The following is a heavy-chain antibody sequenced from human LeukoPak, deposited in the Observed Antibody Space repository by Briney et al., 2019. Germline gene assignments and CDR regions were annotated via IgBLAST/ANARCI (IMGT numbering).Heavy chain of an antibody. D-gene: IGHD2-15*01. V-gene: IGHV3-21*01. CDR3: ASPMVVAAKTFDY. CDR1: GFTFSSYS. CDR2: ISSSSGYI. J-gene: IGHJ4*02. Sequence: PGGSLRLSCAASGFTFSSYSMNWVRQAPGKGLEWVSSISSSSGYIYYADSVKGRFTISRDNAKNSLYLQMNSLRAEDTAVYYCASPMVVAAKTFDYWGQGTLVTVSS.